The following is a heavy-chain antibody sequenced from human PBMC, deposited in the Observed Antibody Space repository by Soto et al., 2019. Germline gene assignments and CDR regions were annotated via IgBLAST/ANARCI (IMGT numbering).Heavy chain of an antibody. CDR3: ARDGPDVGYYYYGMDV. V-gene: IGHV3-21*01. D-gene: IGHD3-10*02. J-gene: IGHJ6*02. CDR1: GFTFSSYS. Sequence: GSLRLSCAASGFTFSSYSMNWVRQAPGKGLEWVSSISSSSSYIYYADSVKGRFTISRDNAKNSLYLQMNSLRAEDTAVYYCARDGPDVGYYYYGMDVWGQGTTVTVSS. CDR2: ISSSSSYI.